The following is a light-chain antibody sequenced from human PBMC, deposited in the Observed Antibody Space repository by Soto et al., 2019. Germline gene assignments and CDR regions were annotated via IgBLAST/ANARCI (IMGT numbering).Light chain of an antibody. J-gene: IGLJ2*01. CDR1: NSNVGGNV. CDR2: SNN. CDR3: SSYGMKDNRGTVV. Sequence: QSVLTQPPSASGTPGQTVSISCSGSNSNVGGNVINWYQHLPGTAPKLLIYSNNQRPLGVPDRFSGSKSGTSASLAISGIQAEDEAHYYCSSYGMKDNRGTVVFGGGTKLTVL. V-gene: IGLV1-44*01.